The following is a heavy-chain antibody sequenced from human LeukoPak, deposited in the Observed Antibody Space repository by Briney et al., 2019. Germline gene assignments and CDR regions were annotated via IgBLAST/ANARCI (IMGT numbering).Heavy chain of an antibody. CDR2: ISSSSSTI. CDR1: GFTFSSYS. V-gene: IGHV3-48*04. Sequence: PGGSLRLSCAASGFTFSSYSMNWVRRAPGKGLEWVSYISSSSSTIYYADSVKGRFTISRDNAKNSLYLQMNSLRAEDTAVYYCARDSPLWPYYFDHWGQGTLVTVSS. D-gene: IGHD5-18*01. CDR3: ARDSPLWPYYFDH. J-gene: IGHJ4*02.